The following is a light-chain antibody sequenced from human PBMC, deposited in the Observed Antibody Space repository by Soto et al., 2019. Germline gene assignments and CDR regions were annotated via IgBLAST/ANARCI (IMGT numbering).Light chain of an antibody. V-gene: IGLV2-8*01. Sequence: QSALTQPPSASGSPGQSVTISCIGTSSDVGGYNYVSWYQQHPGKAPKLMIYEVSRRPSGVPDRFSGSKSGNTASLTVSGLQAEDEADYYCSSYAGSNNYVFGTGTKLTGL. CDR2: EVS. CDR3: SSYAGSNNYV. J-gene: IGLJ1*01. CDR1: SSDVGGYNY.